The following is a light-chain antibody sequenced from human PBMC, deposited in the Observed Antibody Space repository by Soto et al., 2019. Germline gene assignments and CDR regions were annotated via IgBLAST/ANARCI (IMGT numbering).Light chain of an antibody. Sequence: EIVLTQSPATLSLSLGETATLSCRASQSVGSYLAWYQQKPGQAPRLLIYDASTRATGIPARFSGSGSGTDFTLTISSLEPEDFAVYYCQQSTNSPPVTFGGGTKVEIK. CDR1: QSVGSY. J-gene: IGKJ4*01. CDR2: DAS. CDR3: QQSTNSPPVT. V-gene: IGKV3-11*01.